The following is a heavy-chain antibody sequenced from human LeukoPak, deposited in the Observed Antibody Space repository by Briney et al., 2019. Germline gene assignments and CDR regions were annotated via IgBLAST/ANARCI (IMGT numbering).Heavy chain of an antibody. CDR2: ISSSSSYI. Sequence: GGSLRLSCAASGFTFSSYSMNWVRQAPGKGLEWVSSISSSSSYIYYADSVKGRFTISRDNSKNTLYLQMNSLRAEDTAVYYCAKDLTMVRELLDYWGQGTLVTVSS. J-gene: IGHJ4*02. CDR1: GFTFSSYS. CDR3: AKDLTMVRELLDY. D-gene: IGHD3-10*01. V-gene: IGHV3-21*01.